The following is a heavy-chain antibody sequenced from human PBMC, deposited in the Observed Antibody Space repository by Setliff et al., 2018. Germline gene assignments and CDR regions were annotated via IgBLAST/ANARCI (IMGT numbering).Heavy chain of an antibody. CDR1: GFTFSGYG. CDR3: ARNWATAQHYYYGMDV. V-gene: IGHV3-33*07. D-gene: IGHD2-21*02. Sequence: PGGSLRLSCAASGFTFSGYGMYWVPQAPGKGLEWVAPTCYDGSNKFYGDSVKGRFTISRDNSENTLYLQMNSLRAEDTAVYYCARNWATAQHYYYGMDVWGQGTTVTVSS. CDR2: TCYDGSNK. J-gene: IGHJ6*02.